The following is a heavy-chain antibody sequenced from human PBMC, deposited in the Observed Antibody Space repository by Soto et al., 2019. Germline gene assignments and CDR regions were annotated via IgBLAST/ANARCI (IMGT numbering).Heavy chain of an antibody. CDR1: GFTFRDYG. J-gene: IGHJ4*02. CDR3: ASQAFDY. CDR2: IWHDGSKK. Sequence: GSLRLSCAASGFTFRDYGMQWVRQAPGKGLEWLAFIWHDGSKKYYADSLKGRFTISRDNSKNTMYLQMSSPRVEDTAVYYCASQAFDYWGQGTLVTVSS. V-gene: IGHV3-33*01.